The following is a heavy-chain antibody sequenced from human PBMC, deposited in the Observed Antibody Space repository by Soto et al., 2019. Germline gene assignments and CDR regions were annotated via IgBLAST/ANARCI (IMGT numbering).Heavy chain of an antibody. CDR1: GGSITRRSSY. CDR3: ATTRGLAVGGSFDY. D-gene: IGHD3-10*01. CDR2: FYDGNT. Sequence: SETLSLTCIVSGGSITRRSSYWAWIRQPPWKGLEWVGTFYDGNTYHNPSLRSRITIAVDTSKNQFSLKLNSVAAADTAFYYCATTRGLAVGGSFDYWGQGMLVTVSS. J-gene: IGHJ4*02. V-gene: IGHV4-39*01.